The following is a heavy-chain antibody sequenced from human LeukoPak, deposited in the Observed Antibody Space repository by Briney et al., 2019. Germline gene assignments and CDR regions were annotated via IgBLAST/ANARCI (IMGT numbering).Heavy chain of an antibody. CDR3: AKLPTVYGVADSFDM. CDR1: GFTFSSYE. CDR2: LNENGMKT. J-gene: IGHJ3*02. V-gene: IGHV3-23*01. Sequence: PGGSLRLSCEASGFTFSSYEMSWVRQAPGKGLVWVSGLNENGMKTDYADSVKGRFIISRDNSRNTLYLQMSSLKVEDTAVYYCAKLPTVYGVADSFDMWGQGTTVTVSS. D-gene: IGHD2-8*01.